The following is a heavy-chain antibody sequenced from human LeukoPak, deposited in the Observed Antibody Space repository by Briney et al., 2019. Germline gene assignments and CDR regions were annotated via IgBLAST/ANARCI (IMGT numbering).Heavy chain of an antibody. J-gene: IGHJ4*02. V-gene: IGHV3-23*01. CDR2: ISGSGGST. CDR1: GFTFSSYA. Sequence: GGSLRLSCAASGFTFSSYAMSWVRQAPGKGVEWVSAISGSGGSTYYADSVKGRFTISRDNSKNTLYLQMNSLRAEDTAVYYCANSQYYSFDYWGQGTPVTVSS. D-gene: IGHD2-21*01. CDR3: ANSQYYSFDY.